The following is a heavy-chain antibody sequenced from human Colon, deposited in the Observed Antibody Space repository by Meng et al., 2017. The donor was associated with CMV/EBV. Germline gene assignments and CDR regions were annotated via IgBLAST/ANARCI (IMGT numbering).Heavy chain of an antibody. CDR2: IKHSGNT. D-gene: IGHD3-22*01. J-gene: IGHJ4*02. V-gene: IGHV4-34*01. CDR3: ARAVIKDYDSSGYARFSFDY. Sequence: FGVDYSSSSRQPPGKGLESVGEIKHSGNTNYNPSLKSRVTISVDTSKNQFSLKLSSVTAADTAVYDCARAVIKDYDSSGYARFSFDYWGQGTLVTVSS. CDR1: FGVDY.